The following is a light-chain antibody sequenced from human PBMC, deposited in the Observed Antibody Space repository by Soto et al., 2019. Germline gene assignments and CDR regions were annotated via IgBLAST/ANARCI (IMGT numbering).Light chain of an antibody. CDR3: QQYGSSRT. CDR1: QSVSSSY. CDR2: GAS. J-gene: IGKJ1*01. Sequence: EIVLTQSPGTLYLSPGERATLSCRASQSVSSSYLAWYQQKPGQAPRLLIYGASSRATGIPDRFSGSGSGTDFTLTISRLEPEDFAVYYCQQYGSSRTFGPGTKVEIK. V-gene: IGKV3-20*01.